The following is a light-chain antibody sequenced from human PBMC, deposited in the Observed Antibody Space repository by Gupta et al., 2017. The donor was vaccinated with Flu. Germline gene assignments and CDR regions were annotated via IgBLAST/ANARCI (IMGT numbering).Light chain of an antibody. Sequence: VSFPGHGKFANVESDSFCWYQRVPGMAPNLLIYGNNRRPAGVPDRFSASRSGTSASLAISGLQPEDAGVYYCAAWDGGVGGPLFGGGTRLVVL. CDR3: AAWDGGVGGPL. J-gene: IGLJ2*01. CDR1: FANVESDS. V-gene: IGLV1-47*02. CDR2: GNN.